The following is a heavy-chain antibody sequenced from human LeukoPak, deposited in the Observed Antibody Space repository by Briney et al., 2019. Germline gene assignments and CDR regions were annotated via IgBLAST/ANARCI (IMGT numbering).Heavy chain of an antibody. CDR3: AREVDYYDSSDYFPLGY. Sequence: GASVKVSCKASGYTFTGHYMHWVRQAPGQGLEWMGWINPNSGGTNYAQKFQGRVTMTRDTSITTAYMELSRLKSDDTAVYYCAREVDYYDSSDYFPLGYWARGTLVTVSS. J-gene: IGHJ4*02. V-gene: IGHV1-2*02. D-gene: IGHD3-22*01. CDR1: GYTFTGHY. CDR2: INPNSGGT.